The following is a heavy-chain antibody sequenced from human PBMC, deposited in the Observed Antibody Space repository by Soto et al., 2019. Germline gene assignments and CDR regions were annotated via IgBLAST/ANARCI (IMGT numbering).Heavy chain of an antibody. CDR1: GGSIRSSY. V-gene: IGHV4-4*09. D-gene: IGHD3-10*01. CDR3: AGAPGPNWYFDL. CDR2: VSSSGTT. Sequence: SETLSITCAVSGGSIRSSYWSWIRQPPGKGLEWIGFVSSSGTTYYNPSLKSRVTISVDRSNNQFSLKLSSVTAADTAVYYCAGAPGPNWYFDLWGRGTLVTVSS. J-gene: IGHJ2*01.